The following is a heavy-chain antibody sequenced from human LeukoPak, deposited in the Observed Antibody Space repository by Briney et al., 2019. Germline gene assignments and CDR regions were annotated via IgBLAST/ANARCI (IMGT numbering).Heavy chain of an antibody. CDR2: ISGSGGST. CDR1: GFTFSSYA. V-gene: IGHV3-23*01. CDR3: AKVWKGQMATIDY. Sequence: GGSLRLSCAASGFTFSSYAMSWVRQAPGKGLEWVSAISGSGGSTYYADSVKGRFTISRDNSKNRLYLQMNSLRAEDTAVYYCAKVWKGQMATIDYWGQGTLVTVSS. J-gene: IGHJ4*02. D-gene: IGHD5-24*01.